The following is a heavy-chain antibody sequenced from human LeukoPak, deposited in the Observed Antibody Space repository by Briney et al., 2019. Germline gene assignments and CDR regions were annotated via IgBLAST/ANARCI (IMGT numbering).Heavy chain of an antibody. D-gene: IGHD5-18*01. V-gene: IGHV3-30-3*01. Sequence: GGSLRLSCAASGFTFSSYAVHWVRQAPGKGLGWVAGLSSDGTNKYYADSVQGRFTISRDTSKNTLYLLMNSPRGEDTAVYYCARDQIRYSNSPEALDLWGQGTLVSVSS. CDR2: LSSDGTNK. CDR1: GFTFSSYA. CDR3: ARDQIRYSNSPEALDL. J-gene: IGHJ3*01.